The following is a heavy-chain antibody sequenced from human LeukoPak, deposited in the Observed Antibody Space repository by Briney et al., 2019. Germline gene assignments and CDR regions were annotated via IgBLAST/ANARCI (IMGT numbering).Heavy chain of an antibody. CDR2: IYESGTT. Sequence: SETLSLTCAVYGESINSDYWSWVRQPPGEGLEWIGEIYESGTTEYNPSLKSRVTISMVPSKQQFSLSLSSVTAADTAVYNCARGAWATRLGSWGLGTPVIVSS. J-gene: IGHJ4*02. CDR3: ARGAWATRLGS. V-gene: IGHV4-34*01. CDR1: GESINSDY. D-gene: IGHD2-15*01.